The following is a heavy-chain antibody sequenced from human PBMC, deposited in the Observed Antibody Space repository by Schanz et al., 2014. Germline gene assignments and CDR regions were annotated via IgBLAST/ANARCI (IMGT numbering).Heavy chain of an antibody. CDR1: GGSISSSF. CDR2: IYYRGNT. V-gene: IGHV4-59*12. J-gene: IGHJ5*02. CDR3: ARVPEPGWFDP. D-gene: IGHD1-26*01. Sequence: QVQLQESGPGLVKPSETLSLTCNVSGGSISSSFWSWIRQPPGKGLEWIGFIYYRGNTYYNPSLKSRVSISLDPSKTQFFLNLNSLTAADTAVYYCARVPEPGWFDPWGQGTLVTVSS.